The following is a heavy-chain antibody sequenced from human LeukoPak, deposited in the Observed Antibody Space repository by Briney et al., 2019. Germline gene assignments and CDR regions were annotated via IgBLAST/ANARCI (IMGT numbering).Heavy chain of an antibody. CDR2: IYYGGST. V-gene: IGHV4-39*01. Sequence: SETLSLTCTVSGGSISSSSYYWGWIRQPPGKGLEWIGSIYYGGSTYYNPSLKSRVTISVDTSKNQFSLKLSSVTAADTAVYYCARRGTRWLQTNVGGFDPWGQGTLVTVSS. CDR3: ARRGTRWLQTNVGGFDP. J-gene: IGHJ5*02. D-gene: IGHD5-24*01. CDR1: GGSISSSSYY.